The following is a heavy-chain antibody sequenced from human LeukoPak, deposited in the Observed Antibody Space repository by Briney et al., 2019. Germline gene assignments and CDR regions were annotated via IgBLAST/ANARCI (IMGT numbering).Heavy chain of an antibody. J-gene: IGHJ1*01. CDR2: ISGSGGST. CDR1: GFTFSSYA. Sequence: GGSLRLSCAASGFTFSSYAMSWVRQAPGKGLEWVSAISGSGGSTYYADSVKGRFTISRDNSKNTLYLQMNSLRAEDTAVYYRAKGALYYYDSSGSSLQHWGQGTLVTVSS. D-gene: IGHD3-22*01. CDR3: AKGALYYYDSSGSSLQH. V-gene: IGHV3-23*01.